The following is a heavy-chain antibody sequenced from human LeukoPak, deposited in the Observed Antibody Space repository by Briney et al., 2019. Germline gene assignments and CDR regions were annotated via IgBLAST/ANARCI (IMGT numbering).Heavy chain of an antibody. V-gene: IGHV4-39*02. J-gene: IGHJ3*02. CDR1: GGSISSNSYY. CDR2: IHYSGST. D-gene: IGHD3-10*01. Sequence: SETLSLTCTVSGGSISSNSYYWGWLRQPPGKGLEWIGSIHYSGSTYYNPSLKSRVTISVDTSKNHFSLKMSSVTAADTAVYYCARPGSSHAFDIWGQGTMVTVSS. CDR3: ARPGSSHAFDI.